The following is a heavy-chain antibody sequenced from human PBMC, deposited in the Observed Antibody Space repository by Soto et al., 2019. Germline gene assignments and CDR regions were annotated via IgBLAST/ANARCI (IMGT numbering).Heavy chain of an antibody. J-gene: IGHJ6*02. Sequence: GGSLRLSCAASGFTVSSNYMSWVRQAPGKGLEWVSVIYSGGSTYYADSVKGRFTISRHNSKNTLYLQMNSLRAEDTAVYYCARDKVVVVPAAIGYYYYGMDVWGQGTTVTVSS. V-gene: IGHV3-53*04. D-gene: IGHD2-2*02. CDR3: ARDKVVVVPAAIGYYYYGMDV. CDR1: GFTVSSNY. CDR2: IYSGGST.